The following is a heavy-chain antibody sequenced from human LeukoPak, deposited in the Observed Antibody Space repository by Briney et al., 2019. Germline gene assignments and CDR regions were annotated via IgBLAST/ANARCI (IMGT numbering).Heavy chain of an antibody. J-gene: IGHJ4*02. D-gene: IGHD3-10*01. CDR3: ARATMVRGVSY. CDR2: INHSGST. Sequence: SETLSLTCTVSGGSISSNNYYWGWIRQPPGKGLEWIGEINHSGSTNYNPSLKSRVTISVDTSKNQFSLKLTSVTAADTAVYYCARATMVRGVSYWGQGILVTVSS. CDR1: GGSISSNNYY. V-gene: IGHV4-39*07.